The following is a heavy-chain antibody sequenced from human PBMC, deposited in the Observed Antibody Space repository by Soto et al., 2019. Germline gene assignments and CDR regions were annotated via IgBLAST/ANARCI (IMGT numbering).Heavy chain of an antibody. V-gene: IGHV2-70*01. J-gene: IGHJ5*02. CDR3: ARIRTGSNWFDP. CDR2: IDWDDDK. Sequence: GSGPTLVNPTQTLTLTSTFSGFSLSTSGMCVSWIRQPPGKALEWLALIDWDDDKYYSTSLKTRLTISKDTSKNQVVLTMTNMDPVDTATYYCARIRTGSNWFDPWGQGTLVTVSS. D-gene: IGHD2-15*01. CDR1: GFSLSTSGMC.